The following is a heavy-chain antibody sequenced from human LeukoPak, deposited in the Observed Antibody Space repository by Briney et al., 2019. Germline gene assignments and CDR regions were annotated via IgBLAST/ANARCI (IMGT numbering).Heavy chain of an antibody. V-gene: IGHV4-34*01. D-gene: IGHD2-2*01. Sequence: SETLSLTCTVSGGSISGYYWSWIRQPPGKGLEWIGEINHSGSTNYNPSLKSRVTISVDTSKNQFSLKLSSVTAADTAVYYCARGGGPQDCSSTSCQSVFDYWGQGTLVTVSS. CDR3: ARGGGPQDCSSTSCQSVFDY. CDR2: INHSGST. CDR1: GGSISGYY. J-gene: IGHJ4*02.